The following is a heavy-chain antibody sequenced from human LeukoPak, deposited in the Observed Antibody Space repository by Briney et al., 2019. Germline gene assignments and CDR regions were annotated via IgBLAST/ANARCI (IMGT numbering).Heavy chain of an antibody. Sequence: SETLSLTCAVYGGSFSGYYWSWIRQPPGKGPEWIGEINHSGSTNYNPSLKSRVTISVDTSKNQFSLKLSSVTAADTAVYYCARLNYYDSSGYDYWGQGTLVTVSS. CDR2: INHSGST. J-gene: IGHJ4*02. CDR1: GGSFSGYY. V-gene: IGHV4-34*01. D-gene: IGHD3-22*01. CDR3: ARLNYYDSSGYDY.